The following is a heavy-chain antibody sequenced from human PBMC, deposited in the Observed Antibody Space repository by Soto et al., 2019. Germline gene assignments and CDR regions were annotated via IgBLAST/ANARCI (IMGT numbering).Heavy chain of an antibody. J-gene: IGHJ4*02. CDR3: ERQSTVTGNYYFDS. Sequence: QVQLQESGPGLVKPSQTLSLTCPVSGASISSRGFYWTWIRQIPGKGLEWIGYISYSGSTNYSPSLTTRLNISIDTSDNHFSLKLTPVTAAATAVYSFERQSTVTGNYYFDSWGQGTLVTVAT. V-gene: IGHV4-31*03. CDR1: GASISSRGFY. CDR2: ISYSGST. D-gene: IGHD4-17*01.